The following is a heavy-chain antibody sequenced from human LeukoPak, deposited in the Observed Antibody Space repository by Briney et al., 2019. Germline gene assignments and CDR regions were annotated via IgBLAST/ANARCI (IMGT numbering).Heavy chain of an antibody. CDR2: FDPEDGET. CDR1: GYTLTELS. V-gene: IGHV1-24*01. CDR3: ATGVPARTAYYYYGMDV. J-gene: IGHJ6*02. Sequence: GASVKVSCKVSGYTLTELSMHWVRRAPGKGLEWMGGFDPEDGETIYAQKFQGRVTMTEDTSTATAYMELSSLRSEDTAVYYCATGVPARTAYYYYGMDVWSQGTTVTVSS. D-gene: IGHD1/OR15-1a*01.